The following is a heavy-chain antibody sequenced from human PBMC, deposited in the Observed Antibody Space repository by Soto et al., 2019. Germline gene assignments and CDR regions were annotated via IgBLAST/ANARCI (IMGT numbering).Heavy chain of an antibody. Sequence: EVQLLESGGGLVQPGGSLRLSCAASGFTFSSYAMSWVRQAPGKGLEWVSAISGSGGSTYYADSVKGRFTISRDNSKNTLYRQMNSLRAEDTAVYYCANDPRRTVQWLTTSFYMDVWGKGTTVTVSS. J-gene: IGHJ6*03. V-gene: IGHV3-23*01. CDR3: ANDPRRTVQWLTTSFYMDV. CDR2: ISGSGGST. D-gene: IGHD6-19*01. CDR1: GFTFSSYA.